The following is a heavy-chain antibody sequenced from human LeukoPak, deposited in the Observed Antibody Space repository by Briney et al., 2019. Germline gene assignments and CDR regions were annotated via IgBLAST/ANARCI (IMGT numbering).Heavy chain of an antibody. CDR1: GFTFSSYW. CDR3: ARDHRGSGSRYYYYYMDV. V-gene: IGHV3-74*01. Sequence: GGSLRLSCVASGFTFSSYWMTWVRQAPGKGLVWVSRINTDGSSTSYADSVKGRFTISRDNAKNTLYLQMNSLRAEDTAVYYCARDHRGSGSRYYYYYMDVWGKGTTVTISS. D-gene: IGHD3-10*01. CDR2: INTDGSST. J-gene: IGHJ6*03.